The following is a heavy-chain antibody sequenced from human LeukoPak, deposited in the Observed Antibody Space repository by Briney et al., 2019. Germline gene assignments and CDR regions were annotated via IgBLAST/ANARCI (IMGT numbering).Heavy chain of an antibody. J-gene: IGHJ4*02. D-gene: IGHD6-13*01. CDR3: ASMKSAFGAAAGIFDY. Sequence: GASVKVSCKASGGTFSSYAISWVRQAPGQGLEWMGGIIPIFGTANYAQKFQGRVTITADESTSTAYMELSSLRSEDTAVYYCASMKSAFGAAAGIFDYWGQGTLVTVSS. CDR2: IIPIFGTA. V-gene: IGHV1-69*13. CDR1: GGTFSSYA.